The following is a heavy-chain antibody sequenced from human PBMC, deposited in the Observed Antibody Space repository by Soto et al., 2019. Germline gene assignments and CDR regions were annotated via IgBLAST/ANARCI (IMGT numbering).Heavy chain of an antibody. D-gene: IGHD3-3*01. J-gene: IGHJ4*02. CDR2: FLASGGNT. CDR1: GGTFNSYA. V-gene: IGHV1-46*02. CDR3: ARGGATLFGVIDS. Sequence: ASVKVSCKASGGTFNSYAISWLRQSPGQGLEWMGRFLASGGNTDYAQRFRGRISMTRDTSTTNTVSLELTSLTSDDTAVYYCARGGATLFGVIDSWGQGTRVTVSS.